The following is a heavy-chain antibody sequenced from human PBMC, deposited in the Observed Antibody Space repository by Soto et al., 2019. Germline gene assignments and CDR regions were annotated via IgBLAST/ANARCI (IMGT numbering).Heavy chain of an antibody. D-gene: IGHD6-19*01. CDR2: ISGSGSTI. J-gene: IGHJ4*02. CDR1: GFIFTNYE. CDR3: ARTPGIAVAGTELDYYFDY. Sequence: PGGSLRLSCAASGFIFTNYEMNWVRQAPGKGLEWVSYISGSGSTIYYADSVKGRFTISRDNDQSSLYLQMNSLRAEDTAVYYCARTPGIAVAGTELDYYFDYWGQGTLVTVSS. V-gene: IGHV3-48*03.